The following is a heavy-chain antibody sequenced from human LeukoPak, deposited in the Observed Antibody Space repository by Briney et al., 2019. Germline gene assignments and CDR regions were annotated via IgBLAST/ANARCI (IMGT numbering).Heavy chain of an antibody. CDR3: AREGGPPYYYYYMDV. CDR1: SGSISSYY. Sequence: SETLSITCTVSSGSISSYYWSWIRQPPGKGLEWIGYIYYSGSTNYNPSLKSRVTISVDTSKNQFSLKLSSVTAADTAVYYCAREGGPPYYYYYMDVWGKGTTVTVSS. J-gene: IGHJ6*03. CDR2: IYYSGST. V-gene: IGHV4-59*01. D-gene: IGHD3-16*01.